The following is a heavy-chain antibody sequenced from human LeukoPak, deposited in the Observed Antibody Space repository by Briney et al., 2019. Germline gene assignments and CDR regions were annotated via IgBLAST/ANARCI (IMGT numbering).Heavy chain of an antibody. CDR2: INHSGST. J-gene: IGHJ4*02. D-gene: IGHD6-19*01. CDR1: GGSFSGYY. CDR3: ARGRMPLGAVAGTEAIYYFDY. V-gene: IGHV4-34*01. Sequence: PSETLSLTCAVYGGSFSGYYWSWIRQPPGKGLEWIGEINHSGSTNYNPSLKSRVTISVDTSKNQFSLKLSSVTAADTAVYYCARGRMPLGAVAGTEAIYYFDYWGQGTLVTVSS.